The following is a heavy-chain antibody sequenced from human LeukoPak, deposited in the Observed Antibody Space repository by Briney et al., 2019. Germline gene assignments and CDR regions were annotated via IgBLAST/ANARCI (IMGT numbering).Heavy chain of an antibody. CDR1: GGSISSYY. Sequence: PSETLPLTCTVSGGSISSYYWSWIRQPPGKGLEWIGYIYYSGSTNYNPSLKSRATISVDTSKNQFSLKLSSVTAADTAVYYCARWAYGDYWYFDLWGRGTLVTVSS. CDR3: ARWAYGDYWYFDL. V-gene: IGHV4-59*01. D-gene: IGHD4-17*01. CDR2: IYYSGST. J-gene: IGHJ2*01.